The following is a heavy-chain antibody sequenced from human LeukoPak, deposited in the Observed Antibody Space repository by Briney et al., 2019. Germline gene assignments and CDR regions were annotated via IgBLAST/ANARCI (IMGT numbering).Heavy chain of an antibody. CDR3: ARDGFVGAADY. CDR2: IKQDGSEK. CDR1: EFIFSGYW. D-gene: IGHD6-13*01. Sequence: GGSLRLSCAASEFIFSGYWMNWVRQAPGKGLEWEANIKQDGSEKQYVDSVRGRFTISRDNAKNSLYLQMNSLRVEDTAVYYCARDGFVGAADYWGQGTLVTVSS. V-gene: IGHV3-7*01. J-gene: IGHJ4*02.